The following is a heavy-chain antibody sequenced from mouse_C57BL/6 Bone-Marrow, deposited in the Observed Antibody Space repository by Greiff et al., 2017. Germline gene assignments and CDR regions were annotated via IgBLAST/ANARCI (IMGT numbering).Heavy chain of an antibody. Sequence: EVMLVESGGGLVKPGGSLKLSCAASGFTFSSYAMSWVRQTPEKRLAWVATISDGGSYTYYPDNVKGRFTISRDNAKNNLYLQMSHLKSEDTAMYYCAREGNWALYFDYWGKGTTLTVSS. J-gene: IGHJ2*01. V-gene: IGHV5-4*01. CDR2: ISDGGSYT. CDR1: GFTFSSYA. D-gene: IGHD4-1*01. CDR3: AREGNWALYFDY.